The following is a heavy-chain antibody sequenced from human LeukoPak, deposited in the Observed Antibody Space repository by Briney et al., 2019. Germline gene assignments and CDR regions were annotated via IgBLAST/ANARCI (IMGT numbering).Heavy chain of an antibody. CDR2: ISAYNGNT. CDR3: ARAEPAADL. CDR1: GYTFTSYG. J-gene: IGHJ4*02. D-gene: IGHD6-13*01. V-gene: IGHV1-18*01. Sequence: GASVKVSCKASGYTFTSYGISWVRQAPGQGLEWMGWISAYNGNTNYAQKFQGRVTITRNTSISTAYMELSSLRSEDTAVYYCARAEPAADLWGQGTLVTVSS.